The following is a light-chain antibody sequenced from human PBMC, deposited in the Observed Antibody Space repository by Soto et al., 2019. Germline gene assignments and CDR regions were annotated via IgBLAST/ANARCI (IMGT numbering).Light chain of an antibody. V-gene: IGKV1-17*01. CDR1: QGIGND. Sequence: DIQMTQSPSSLSASIGDRVTVTCRASQGIGNDLGWYQQKPGKAPKRLIFAASSLQSGVPSRFSGSGSGTQFTLTISSLQPDDFATYYCQQVSGYPLNFGGGTKVDIK. J-gene: IGKJ4*01. CDR2: AAS. CDR3: QQVSGYPLN.